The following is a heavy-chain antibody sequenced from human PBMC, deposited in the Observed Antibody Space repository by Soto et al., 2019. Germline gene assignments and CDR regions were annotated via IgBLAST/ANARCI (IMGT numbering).Heavy chain of an antibody. CDR3: ATNREYHSDAFDI. CDR2: IYPGDSDT. D-gene: IGHD6-6*01. CDR1: GYSFTSHW. Sequence: PGESLKISCKGSGYSFTSHWIGWVRQMPGKGLEWMGIIYPGDSDTRYSPSFQGQVTISADKSISTAYPQWSSLKASDTAMYYCATNREYHSDAFDIWGQGTMVTVSS. J-gene: IGHJ3*02. V-gene: IGHV5-51*01.